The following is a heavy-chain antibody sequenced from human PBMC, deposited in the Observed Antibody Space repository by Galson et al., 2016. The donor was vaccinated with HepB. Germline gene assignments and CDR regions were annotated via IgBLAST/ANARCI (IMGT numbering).Heavy chain of an antibody. V-gene: IGHV4-34*01. Sequence: SETLSLTCGVYGGSFSNHYWSWIRQPPGKGLEWIGQINPSGSSHYNPSLKSRVTISIDTSNNQFSLRLNSVTAADTAVYYWSRWRIWLQDYGMDVWGQGTTGIVSS. CDR3: SRWRIWLQDYGMDV. J-gene: IGHJ6*02. CDR1: GGSFSNHY. CDR2: INPSGSS. D-gene: IGHD3-16*01.